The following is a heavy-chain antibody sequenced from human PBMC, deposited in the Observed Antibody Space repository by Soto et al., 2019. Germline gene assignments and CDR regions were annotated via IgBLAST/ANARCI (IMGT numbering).Heavy chain of an antibody. CDR2: IDPSDSYT. J-gene: IGHJ4*02. D-gene: IGHD2-8*01. CDR3: ARWVMGVYYLDY. V-gene: IGHV5-10-1*01. CDR1: GYSFTSYL. Sequence: PGESLKISCKGSGYSFTSYLISWVRQMPGKGLEWMGRIDPSDSYTNYSPSFRGHVTISVDKSTSTAYLQWSSLQASDTALYYCARWVMGVYYLDYWGQGTTVTVSS.